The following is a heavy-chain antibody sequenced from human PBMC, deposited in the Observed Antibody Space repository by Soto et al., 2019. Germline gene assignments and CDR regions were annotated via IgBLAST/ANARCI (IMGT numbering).Heavy chain of an antibody. CDR1: GFTFSNYP. J-gene: IGHJ5*02. CDR3: ARHGIEVVPAAIRGNWFDP. Sequence: GGSLRLSCAASGFTFSNYPMYWVRQAPGKGLEWVALISYDGSNKYYADPVKGRFTISRDNSKNTLYMQMNSLRAEDTAVYYCARHGIEVVPAAIRGNWFDPWGQGTLVTVSS. CDR2: ISYDGSNK. D-gene: IGHD2-2*02. V-gene: IGHV3-30-3*01.